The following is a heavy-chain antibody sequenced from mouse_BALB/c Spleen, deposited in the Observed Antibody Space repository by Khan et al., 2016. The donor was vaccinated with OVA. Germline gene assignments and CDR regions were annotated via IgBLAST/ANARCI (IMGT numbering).Heavy chain of an antibody. CDR1: GYSFTGYF. D-gene: IGHD1-1*01. V-gene: IGHV1-20*02. Sequence: VQLQQSGPELVKPGASVKISCKASGYSFTGYFMNWVMQSHGKSLEWIGRINPHIGETFYNQKFKDKATLTVDESSTTVHMELRSLSSEDSAVYYCARKNGSDFDYWGQGTTLTVSS. CDR3: ARKNGSDFDY. CDR2: INPHIGET. J-gene: IGHJ2*01.